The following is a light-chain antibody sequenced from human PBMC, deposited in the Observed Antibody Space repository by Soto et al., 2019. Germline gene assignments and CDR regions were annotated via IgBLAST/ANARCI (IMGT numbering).Light chain of an antibody. J-gene: IGKJ4*02. CDR3: QQTYSGVP. CDR1: QSISNF. Sequence: DIQMTQSPSSLSASVGDSITITCRASQSISNFLNWYQHKPGEAPKLLFYAASSLQSGVPSRFTGRRSGADFTLTITSLQPEDFATYYCQQTYSGVPFGGGTRVEIK. V-gene: IGKV1-39*01. CDR2: AAS.